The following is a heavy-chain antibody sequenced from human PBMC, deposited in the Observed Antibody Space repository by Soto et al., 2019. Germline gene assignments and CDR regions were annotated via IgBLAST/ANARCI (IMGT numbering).Heavy chain of an antibody. D-gene: IGHD3-16*01. CDR3: ARDGDRGLDMAV. Sequence: EVQLVESGGGLVQPGGSLRLSCVASGFTLTTHNMDWVRQAPGKGLEWISYIDTTSRTIYYADSVKGRFTVSRDNAKNSVYLQMNSLRDEDTAVYYCARDGDRGLDMAVWGQGTTITVSS. V-gene: IGHV3-48*02. J-gene: IGHJ6*01. CDR2: IDTTSRTI. CDR1: GFTLTTHN.